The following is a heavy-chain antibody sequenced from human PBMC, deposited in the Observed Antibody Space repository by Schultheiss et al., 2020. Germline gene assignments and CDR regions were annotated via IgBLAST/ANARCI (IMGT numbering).Heavy chain of an antibody. J-gene: IGHJ3*02. V-gene: IGHV1-8*01. D-gene: IGHD3-3*01. CDR3: ARVGVKAFDI. CDR2: MNPNSGGT. CDR1: GYTFTSYD. Sequence: ASVKVSCKASGYTFTSYDINWVRQATGQGLEWMGWMNPNSGGTNYAQKFHGRVTMTRSTSMSTAYMELSSLRSEDTAVYYCARVGVKAFDIWGQGTMVTVSS.